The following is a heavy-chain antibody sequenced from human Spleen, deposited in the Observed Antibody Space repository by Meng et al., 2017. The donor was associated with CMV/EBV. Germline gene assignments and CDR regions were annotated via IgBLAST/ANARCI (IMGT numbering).Heavy chain of an antibody. Sequence: ASVKVSCKASGYTFTSYGISWVRQAPGQGLEWMGWISAYNGNTNYAQKLQGRVTMTTDTSTSTAYMELRSLRSDDTAVYYCARTYYDFWSGYYGDSGGMDVWGQGTTFPFSS. CDR3: ARTYYDFWSGYYGDSGGMDV. CDR2: ISAYNGNT. V-gene: IGHV1-18*01. J-gene: IGHJ6*02. CDR1: GYTFTSYG. D-gene: IGHD3-3*01.